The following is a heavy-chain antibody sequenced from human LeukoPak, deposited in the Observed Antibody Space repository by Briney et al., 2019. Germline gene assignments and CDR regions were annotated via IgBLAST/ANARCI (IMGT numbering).Heavy chain of an antibody. D-gene: IGHD3-3*01. J-gene: IGHJ6*03. CDR1: GFTFSAYE. Sequence: GGSLRLSCAASGFTFSAYEMNWVRQAPGKGLEWVSHISTSGVTIHYSDSVRGRFTISRDNAKNSLYLQMNSLRVEDTAVYYCASRYYDFWSGYYPYYYYYYMDVWGKGTTVTVSS. CDR2: ISTSGVTI. V-gene: IGHV3-48*03. CDR3: ASRYYDFWSGYYPYYYYYYMDV.